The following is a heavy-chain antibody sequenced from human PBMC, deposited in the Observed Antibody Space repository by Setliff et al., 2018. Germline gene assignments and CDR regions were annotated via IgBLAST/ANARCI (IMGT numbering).Heavy chain of an antibody. Sequence: PGGSLRLSCAASGFTFSSYTMNWVRQAPGQGLEWVSSIDSSSTWIYYADSVKGRFTISRDNAKNSLYLQMNSLRAEDTAVYYCARVYSGYDPNHYFDYWGQGTLVTVSS. CDR3: ARVYSGYDPNHYFDY. D-gene: IGHD5-12*01. CDR1: GFTFSSYT. CDR2: IDSSSTWI. V-gene: IGHV3-21*01. J-gene: IGHJ4*02.